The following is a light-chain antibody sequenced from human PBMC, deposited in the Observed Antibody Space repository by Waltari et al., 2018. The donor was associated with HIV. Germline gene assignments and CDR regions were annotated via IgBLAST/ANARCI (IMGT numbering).Light chain of an antibody. Sequence: QSALTQPRSVSGSPGQTVTISCRGTSRDIGGYHSVSWYQQHPAEAPRLMIYDVNKRPSGVPDRFSGSKSGNTASLTISGLQAEDEADYYCCSYAGSNTFYVFGTGTEVTVL. J-gene: IGLJ1*01. V-gene: IGLV2-11*01. CDR2: DVN. CDR1: SRDIGGYHS. CDR3: CSYAGSNTFYV.